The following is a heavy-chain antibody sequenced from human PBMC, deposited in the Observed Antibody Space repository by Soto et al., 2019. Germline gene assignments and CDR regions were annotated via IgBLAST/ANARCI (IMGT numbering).Heavy chain of an antibody. D-gene: IGHD3-3*01. CDR2: MNPNSGNT. CDR1: GYTFTSYD. CDR3: ARDYDFWSGYYTSDPRPYGMDV. Sequence: ASVKVSCKASGYTFTSYDINWVRQATGQGLEWMGWMNPNSGNTGYAQKFQGRVTMTRNTSISTAYMELSSPGSEDTAVYYCARDYDFWSGYYTSDPRPYGMDVWGQGTTVTVSS. J-gene: IGHJ6*02. V-gene: IGHV1-8*01.